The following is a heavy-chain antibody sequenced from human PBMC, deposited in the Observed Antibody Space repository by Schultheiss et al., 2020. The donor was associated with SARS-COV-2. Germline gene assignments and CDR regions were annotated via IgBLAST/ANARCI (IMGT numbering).Heavy chain of an antibody. J-gene: IGHJ4*02. CDR2: IYYSGST. CDR1: GGSISSYY. D-gene: IGHD4-11*01. Sequence: SETLSLTCTVSGGSISSYYWSWIRQPPGKGLEWIGYIYYSGSTYYNPSLKSRVTISVDTSKNQFSLKLSSVTAADTAVYYCARDDYSNYPGDYWGQGTLVTVSS. CDR3: ARDDYSNYPGDY. V-gene: IGHV4-59*04.